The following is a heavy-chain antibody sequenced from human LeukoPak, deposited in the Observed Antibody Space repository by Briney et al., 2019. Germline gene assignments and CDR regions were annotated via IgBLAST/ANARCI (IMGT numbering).Heavy chain of an antibody. D-gene: IGHD4/OR15-4a*01. Sequence: GGSLRLSCEASGFAFSNHAMTWVRQAPGEGLQWVSTISDTGKTTFYRDSVRGRFTISRDISNNTLYLQMDGLRADDTAVYYCARGGAYDYGVLDAWGQGTLVTASS. V-gene: IGHV3-23*01. CDR2: ISDTGKTT. CDR3: ARGGAYDYGVLDA. CDR1: GFAFSNHA. J-gene: IGHJ5*02.